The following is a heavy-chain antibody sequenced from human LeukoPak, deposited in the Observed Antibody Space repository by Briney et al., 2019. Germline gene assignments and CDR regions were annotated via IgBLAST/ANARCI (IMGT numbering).Heavy chain of an antibody. Sequence: PGGSLRLSCAASGFTFSSYSMNWVRQAPGKGLEWVSSISSSSSYIYYADSVKGRFTISRDNAKNSLYPQMNSLRAEDTAVYYCARGTIAAAGTEEDYWGQGTLVTVSS. V-gene: IGHV3-21*01. CDR1: GFTFSSYS. CDR3: ARGTIAAAGTEEDY. CDR2: ISSSSSYI. D-gene: IGHD6-13*01. J-gene: IGHJ4*02.